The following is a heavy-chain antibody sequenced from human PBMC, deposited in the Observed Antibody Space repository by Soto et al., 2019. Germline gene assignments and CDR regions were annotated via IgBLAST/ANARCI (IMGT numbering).Heavy chain of an antibody. CDR1: GYTFTSYY. J-gene: IGHJ6*02. CDR3: ARDLSTAAGKGLYYYYGMDV. CDR2: INPSGGST. D-gene: IGHD6-13*01. V-gene: IGHV1-46*01. Sequence: GASVKVSCKASGYTFTSYYMHWVRQAPGQGLEWMGIINPSGGSTSYAQKFQGRVTMTRDTSTSTVYMELSSLRSEDTAVYYCARDLSTAAGKGLYYYYGMDVWGQGTTVTVSS.